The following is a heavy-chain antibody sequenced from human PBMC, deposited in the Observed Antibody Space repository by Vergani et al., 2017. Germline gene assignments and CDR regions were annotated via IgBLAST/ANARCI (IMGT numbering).Heavy chain of an antibody. V-gene: IGHV4-38-2*02. J-gene: IGHJ2*01. CDR3: ARSQGYYWYFDL. CDR1: GGSISSGFY. CDR2: IHNRGKT. Sequence: VQLQESGPGLVKPSQTLSLTCTVSGGSISSGFYWAWIRQSPGEGLQWLTSIHNRGKTYHNPSLKSRVSVSLDTSKNRFSLNLTSVTATDTPVYYCARSQGYYWYFDLWGPGSLVTVSS. D-gene: IGHD3-22*01.